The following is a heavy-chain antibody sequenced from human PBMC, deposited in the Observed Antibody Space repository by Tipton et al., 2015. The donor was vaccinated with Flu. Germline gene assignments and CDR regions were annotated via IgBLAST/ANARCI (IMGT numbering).Heavy chain of an antibody. V-gene: IGHV4-4*07. CDR1: DDSINNNY. CDR2: LHTSWGS. J-gene: IGHJ5*02. CDR3: ATLQAPPGPPS. Sequence: TLSLTYTVSDDSINNNYWSWVRQPAGKGLEWIGRLHTSWGSTYNSSLKSRVTISTETSKNQFSLKLTSVTAADTAVYYCATLQAPPGPPSWGQGTLVTVSA. D-gene: IGHD6-13*01.